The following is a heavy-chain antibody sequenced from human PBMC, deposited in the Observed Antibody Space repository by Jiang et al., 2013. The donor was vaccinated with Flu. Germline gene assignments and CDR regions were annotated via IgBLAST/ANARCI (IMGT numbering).Heavy chain of an antibody. Sequence: KPGASVKISCKASGYKFISYSMNWVRRAPGQGFEWIGWINTNTGSPTYAQGFTGRFVFSLDTSVSTAHLQINNLETEDTAVYFCARGLPRRLFDFWGQGTQVTVSS. CDR1: GYKFISYS. V-gene: IGHV7-4-1*02. J-gene: IGHJ4*02. CDR3: ARGLPRRLFDF. CDR2: INTNTGSP.